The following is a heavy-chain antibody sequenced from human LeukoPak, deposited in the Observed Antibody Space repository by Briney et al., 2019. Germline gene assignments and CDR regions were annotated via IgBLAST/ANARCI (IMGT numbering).Heavy chain of an antibody. CDR3: ARGSGSGRYYAKDY. V-gene: IGHV3-23*01. CDR1: GFTFSSSA. J-gene: IGHJ4*02. CDR2: FSDTA. Sequence: PGGSLRLSCAASGFTFSSSAMSWVRQAPGKGLEWVSGFSDTAYYADSVKGRFTISRDNSKNTLFLQMDSLRAEDTAVFYCARGSGSGRYYAKDYWGQGTLVTVSS. D-gene: IGHD3-10*01.